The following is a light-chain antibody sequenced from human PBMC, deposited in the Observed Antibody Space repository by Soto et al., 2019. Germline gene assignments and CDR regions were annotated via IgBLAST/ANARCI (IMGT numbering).Light chain of an antibody. CDR1: QSVISY. CDR3: QQYNNWPWLT. CDR2: GAS. J-gene: IGKJ4*01. V-gene: IGKV3-15*01. Sequence: EVVMTQSPVTLSVSPGEGATLSCRASQSVISYLAWYQQKPGQAPRLLIYGASTRATDVPARFSGSGSGTEFTLTISRLQPEDLGVYYCQQYNNWPWLTFGGGTKVEI.